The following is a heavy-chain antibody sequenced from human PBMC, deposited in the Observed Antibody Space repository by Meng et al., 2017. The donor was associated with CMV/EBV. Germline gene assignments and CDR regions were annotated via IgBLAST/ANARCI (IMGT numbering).Heavy chain of an antibody. CDR1: GFSLSDYP. D-gene: IGHD2-15*01. Sequence: SGFSLSDYPMNGVRQTPGKGLEWLSYLSTRDGDISYADSVKGRFTISSDDAKNALYLQMNSLRSEDTAVYYCARRRYEVVSRRTFDFWGHGTLVTVSS. CDR3: ARRRYEVVSRRTFDF. J-gene: IGHJ4*01. V-gene: IGHV3-11*01. CDR2: LSTRDGDI.